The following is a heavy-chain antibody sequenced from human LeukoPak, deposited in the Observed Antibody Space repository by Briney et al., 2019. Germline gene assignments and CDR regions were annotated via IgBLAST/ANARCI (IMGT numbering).Heavy chain of an antibody. CDR2: INHSGIT. CDR3: ARVKHYIWGSYRYVWFDP. Sequence: KPSETLSLTCAVYGGSFSGYYWSWIRQPPGKGLEWIGEINHSGITNYNPSLKSRVTISVDTSKNQFSLKLSSVTAADTAVYYCARVKHYIWGSYRYVWFDPWGQGTLVTVSS. J-gene: IGHJ5*02. CDR1: GGSFSGYY. V-gene: IGHV4-34*01. D-gene: IGHD3-16*02.